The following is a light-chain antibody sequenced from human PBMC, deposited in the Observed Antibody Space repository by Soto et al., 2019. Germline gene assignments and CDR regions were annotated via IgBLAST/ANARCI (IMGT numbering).Light chain of an antibody. V-gene: IGKV1-5*03. CDR1: ESIRSW. CDR3: QQYFRHAT. CDR2: KAS. J-gene: IGKJ1*01. Sequence: DIQMTQSPSTLSASIRDSVTITCRASESIRSWVAWYQQTPGKAPKILINKASELEGGVPPRFSGSGSGTEFTLTISSLQPDDFATYYCQQYFRHATFGQGTKVDI.